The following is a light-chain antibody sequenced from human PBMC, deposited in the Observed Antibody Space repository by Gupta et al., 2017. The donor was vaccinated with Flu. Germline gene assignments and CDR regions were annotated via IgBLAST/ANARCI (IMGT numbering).Light chain of an antibody. CDR2: DVS. CDR1: SSDVGNSDY. CDR3: SSYTSATTFYV. V-gene: IGLV2-14*01. J-gene: IGLJ1*01. Sequence: QSAPTQPASVSGSPGQSITISCTGTSSDVGNSDYASWYQQDSGKAPKLLIYDVSNRPSGVSSRFSGSKSGNAASLTISGLQAEDETDYYCSSYTSATTFYVFGTGTKVTVL.